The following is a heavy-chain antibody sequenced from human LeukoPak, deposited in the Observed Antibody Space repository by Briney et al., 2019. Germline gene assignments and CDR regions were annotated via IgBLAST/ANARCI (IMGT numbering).Heavy chain of an antibody. CDR2: INQDGSER. J-gene: IGHJ4*02. V-gene: IGHV3-7*01. D-gene: IGHD3/OR15-3a*01. Sequence: GGSLRLSCAASGFTFTKYWMTWVRQAPGKGLEWVANINQDGSERFYVDSVKGRFTISRDNAKNSLYLQMNSLGAEDTAVYYCARGLDCRGTSCYLDTWGQGTLVTVSS. CDR1: GFTFTKYW. CDR3: ARGLDCRGTSCYLDT.